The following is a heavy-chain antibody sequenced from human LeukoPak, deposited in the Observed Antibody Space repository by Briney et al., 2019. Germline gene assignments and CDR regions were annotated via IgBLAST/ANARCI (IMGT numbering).Heavy chain of an antibody. J-gene: IGHJ4*02. V-gene: IGHV3-23*01. CDR2: ITNGGVTT. D-gene: IGHD6-19*01. Sequence: GESLKISCAASGFTFGSYAMSWVRQTPGKSLEWVSIITNGGVTTYYADSVRGRFTISRDNSKNMLYLQMNSLRAEDTAVYYCVKLSSGSGSKLGFDSWGQGTLVTVSS. CDR1: GFTFGSYA. CDR3: VKLSSGSGSKLGFDS.